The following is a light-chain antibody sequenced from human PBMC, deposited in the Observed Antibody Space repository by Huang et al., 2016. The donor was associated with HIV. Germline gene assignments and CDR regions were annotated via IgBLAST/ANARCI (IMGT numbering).Light chain of an antibody. CDR3: QKYDSVPRT. Sequence: DIQMTQYPSSLSASVGDRFTITCRASQDIKNYLAWYQQKEGQVPKLLIYAASSLQSGVPSRFSGSGSGTDFTLSIISLQPEDVAIYYCQKYDSVPRTFGQGTKVDIK. V-gene: IGKV1-27*01. J-gene: IGKJ1*01. CDR1: QDIKNY. CDR2: AAS.